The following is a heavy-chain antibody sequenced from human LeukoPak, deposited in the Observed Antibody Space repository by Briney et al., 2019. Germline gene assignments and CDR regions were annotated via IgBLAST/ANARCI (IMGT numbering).Heavy chain of an antibody. Sequence: GGSLRLSCVVSGITLSNYGMSWVRQAPGKGLEWVSGISERGGSTNYADSVKGRFIISRDNSKNTVYLQMNSLRAEDTAVYFCAKRGIVIRGFLIGFHKEAYYFDYWGQGILVTVSS. J-gene: IGHJ4*02. CDR2: ISERGGST. V-gene: IGHV3-23*01. CDR3: AKRGIVIRGFLIGFHKEAYYFDY. D-gene: IGHD3-10*01. CDR1: GITLSNYG.